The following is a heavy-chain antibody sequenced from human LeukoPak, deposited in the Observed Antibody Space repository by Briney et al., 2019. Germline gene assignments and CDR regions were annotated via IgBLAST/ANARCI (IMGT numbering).Heavy chain of an antibody. D-gene: IGHD4-17*01. CDR1: GSISGYY. CDR2: IYTSGST. J-gene: IGHJ3*02. CDR3: ARDLVTVTKGFDI. V-gene: IGHV4-59*01. Sequence: SETLSLTCTVSGSISGYYWSWIRQPPGKGLEWIGYIYTSGSTNYNPSLKSRVTISIDTSKNQFSLKLRSVTAADTAVYYCARDLVTVTKGFDIWGQGTMVSVSS.